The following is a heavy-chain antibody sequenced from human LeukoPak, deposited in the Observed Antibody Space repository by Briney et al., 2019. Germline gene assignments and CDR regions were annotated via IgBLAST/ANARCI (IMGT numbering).Heavy chain of an antibody. CDR1: GGSISSGGYS. D-gene: IGHD3-3*01. J-gene: IGHJ3*02. Sequence: SETLSLTCAVSGGSISSGGYSWSWIRQPPGTGLEWIGYIYHSGSAYYNPSLKSRVTISVDRSKNQFSLKLSSVTAADTAVYYCASRTIPGGAFDIWGQGTMVTVSS. CDR3: ASRTIPGGAFDI. CDR2: IYHSGSA. V-gene: IGHV4-30-2*01.